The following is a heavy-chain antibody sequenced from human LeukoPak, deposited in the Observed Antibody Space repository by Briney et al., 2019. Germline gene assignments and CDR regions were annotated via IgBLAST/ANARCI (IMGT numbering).Heavy chain of an antibody. CDR3: ARQSSSGWDPFDY. D-gene: IGHD6-19*01. CDR2: IYYSGST. V-gene: IGHV4-30-4*07. Sequence: SQTLSLTCAVSGGSISSGGYSWSWIRQPPGKGLEWIGYIYYSGSTNYNPSLKSRVTISVDTSKNQFSLKLSSVTAADTAVYYCARQSSSGWDPFDYWGQGTLVTVSS. J-gene: IGHJ4*02. CDR1: GGSISSGGYS.